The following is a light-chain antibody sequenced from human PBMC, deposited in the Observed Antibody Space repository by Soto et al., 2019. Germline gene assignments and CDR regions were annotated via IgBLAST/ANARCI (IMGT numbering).Light chain of an antibody. Sequence: EIVLTQSPGTLSLSPGERATLSCRASQSVSSSYLAWYQQKPGQAPRLLIYGASSRATGIPDRFSGSGSGRHFALTISRLEREDFAVYYCQQYGSSPITFGQGTRLEIK. V-gene: IGKV3-20*01. CDR3: QQYGSSPIT. CDR2: GAS. CDR1: QSVSSSY. J-gene: IGKJ5*01.